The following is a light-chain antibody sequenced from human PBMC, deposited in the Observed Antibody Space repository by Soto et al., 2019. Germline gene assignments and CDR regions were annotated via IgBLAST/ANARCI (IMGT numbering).Light chain of an antibody. CDR1: SSDVGGYNY. V-gene: IGLV2-8*01. Sequence: QSALTQPPSASGSPGQSVTISCTGTSSDVGGYNYVSWYQQHPGKAPKLMIYEVSKRPSGVPDRFSGSKSGNTASLTVSGLQAEDEADYYCSSYAGSNNFEVFGTGTKLTAL. J-gene: IGLJ1*01. CDR3: SSYAGSNNFEV. CDR2: EVS.